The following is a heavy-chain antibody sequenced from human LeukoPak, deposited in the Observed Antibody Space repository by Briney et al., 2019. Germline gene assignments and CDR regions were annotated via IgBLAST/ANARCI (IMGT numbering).Heavy chain of an antibody. CDR2: IYYSGST. Sequence: SETLSLTCTVSGGSISSNSYYWGWIRQPPGKGLEWVGSIYYSGSTYNNPSLKSRVTISVDTSKNQFSLKVSSVTAADTAVYYCARLPDEMSMPRFDYWGQGTLVTVSS. CDR1: GGSISSNSYY. J-gene: IGHJ4*02. D-gene: IGHD2/OR15-2a*01. V-gene: IGHV4-39*01. CDR3: ARLPDEMSMPRFDY.